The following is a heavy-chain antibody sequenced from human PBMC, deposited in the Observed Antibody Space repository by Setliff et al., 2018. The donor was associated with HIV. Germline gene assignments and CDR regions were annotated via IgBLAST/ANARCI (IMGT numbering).Heavy chain of an antibody. J-gene: IGHJ2*01. V-gene: IGHV4-61*09. Sequence: TLSLTCTVSGGSITSGSYSWTWIRQPAGKGLEWIGHVASSGNIDYNPSLKSRVTISADMSKNQFSLKLTSVTTADTATYYCSRGPPFDRWGRGTLVTVSS. CDR2: VASSGNI. CDR3: SRGPPFDR. CDR1: GGSITSGSYS.